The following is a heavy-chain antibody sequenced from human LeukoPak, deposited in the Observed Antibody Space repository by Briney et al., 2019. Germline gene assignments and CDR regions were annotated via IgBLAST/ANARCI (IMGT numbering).Heavy chain of an antibody. Sequence: LSLTCTVSGGSINNGGYYWSWIRQAPGKGLEWVSSISSSSSYIYYADSVKGRFTISRDNAKNSLYLQMNSLRAEDTAVYYCARDGGRGGFDYWGQGTLVTVSS. V-gene: IGHV3-21*01. CDR1: GGSINNGGYY. J-gene: IGHJ4*02. CDR2: ISSSSSYI. CDR3: ARDGGRGGFDY. D-gene: IGHD1-26*01.